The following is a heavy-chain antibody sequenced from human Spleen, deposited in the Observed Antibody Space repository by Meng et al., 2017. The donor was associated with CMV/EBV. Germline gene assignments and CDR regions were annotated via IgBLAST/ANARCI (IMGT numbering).Heavy chain of an antibody. V-gene: IGHV1-2*02. J-gene: IGHJ5*02. CDR3: ATVGSSWYFWFDP. D-gene: IGHD6-13*01. CDR2: INPNSGAT. Sequence: QVQLVQSGAEGEQPGASMKVSCKASGYNFTGYYIHWVRQAPRQGLEWMGWINPNSGATNYAQKFQGRVTMTRDTSTDTAYMELSSLRSEDTAVYYCATVGSSWYFWFDPWGQGTLVTVSS. CDR1: GYNFTGYY.